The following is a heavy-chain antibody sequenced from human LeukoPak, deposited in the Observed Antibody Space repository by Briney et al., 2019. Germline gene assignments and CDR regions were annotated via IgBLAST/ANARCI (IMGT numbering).Heavy chain of an antibody. Sequence: SETLSLTCTVSGGSISSYYWSWIRQPPGKGLEWIGYIYYSGSTNYNPSLKSRLTISVATSKNQFSLRLSSVTAADTAVYYCARSILRYYYNASGYYPYYFDYWGQGVLVTVSS. CDR3: ARSILRYYYNASGYYPYYFDY. CDR1: GGSISSYY. D-gene: IGHD3-22*01. V-gene: IGHV4-59*12. CDR2: IYYSGST. J-gene: IGHJ4*02.